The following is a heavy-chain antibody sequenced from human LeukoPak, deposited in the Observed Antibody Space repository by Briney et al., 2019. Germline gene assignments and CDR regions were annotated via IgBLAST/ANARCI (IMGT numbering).Heavy chain of an antibody. J-gene: IGHJ4*02. D-gene: IGHD3-16*02. V-gene: IGHV1-69*06. CDR1: RGTFSSYA. CDR3: ASSEGLRLGELSLWVPLVY. CDR2: IIPIFGTA. Sequence: SVKVSCKASRGTFSSYAISWVRQAPGQGLEWMGGIIPIFGTANYAQKFQGRVTITADKSTSTAYMELSSLRSEDTAVYYCASSEGLRLGELSLWVPLVYWGQGTLVTVSS.